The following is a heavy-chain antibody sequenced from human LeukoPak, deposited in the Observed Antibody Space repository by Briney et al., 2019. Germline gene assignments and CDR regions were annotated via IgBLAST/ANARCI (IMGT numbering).Heavy chain of an antibody. Sequence: PSDTLSLTCTVSGGSINSGTYYWSWIRQPAGKGLEWIGRIYTSGSTHYNPSLKSRVTISLDTSKNQFALKLTYVTAADTAVYYCARVALYCIITSCYPDYWGQGTLVTVSS. CDR1: GGSINSGTYY. J-gene: IGHJ4*02. CDR3: ARVALYCIITSCYPDY. V-gene: IGHV4-61*02. D-gene: IGHD2-2*01. CDR2: IYTSGST.